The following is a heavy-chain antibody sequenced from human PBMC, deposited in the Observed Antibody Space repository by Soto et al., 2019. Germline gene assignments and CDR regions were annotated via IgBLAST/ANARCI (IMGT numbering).Heavy chain of an antibody. CDR3: AKAPHLLRFLEWLSHYFDY. CDR1: GFTFSSYA. CDR2: ISGSGGST. J-gene: IGHJ4*02. D-gene: IGHD3-3*01. Sequence: GGSLRLSCAASGFTFSSYAMSWVRQAPGKGLEWVSAISGSGGSTYYADSVKGRFTISRDNSKNTLYLQMNSLRAEDTAVYYCAKAPHLLRFLEWLSHYFDYWGQGTLVTVSS. V-gene: IGHV3-23*01.